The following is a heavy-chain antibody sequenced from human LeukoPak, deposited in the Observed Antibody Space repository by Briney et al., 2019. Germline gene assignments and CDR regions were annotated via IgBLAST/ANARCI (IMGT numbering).Heavy chain of an antibody. V-gene: IGHV3-69-1*02. CDR1: GFTFTSHS. CDR3: VRDVIHSYFDI. J-gene: IGHJ4*02. CDR2: ITGSGSI. D-gene: IGHD2-21*01. Sequence: GGSLRLSCAASGFTFTSHSLDWVRQAPGKGLEWVSSITGSGSIPYADSVKGRFTISRDNAKNSLYLQMDGLRAEDTAVYYCVRDVIHSYFDIWGQGVLVTVSS.